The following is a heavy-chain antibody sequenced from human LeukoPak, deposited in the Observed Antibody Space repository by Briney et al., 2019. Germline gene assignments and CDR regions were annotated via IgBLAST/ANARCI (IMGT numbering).Heavy chain of an antibody. CDR3: ARDLTALDYGDNYNWFDP. CDR2: INAGNGNT. Sequence: ASVKVSCKASGYTFTSYAMHWVRQAPGQRLEWMGWINAGNGNTKYSQKFQGRVTITRDTSASTAYMELSSLRSEDTAVYYCARDLTALDYGDNYNWFDPWGQGTLVTVSS. CDR1: GYTFTSYA. J-gene: IGHJ5*02. D-gene: IGHD4-17*01. V-gene: IGHV1-3*01.